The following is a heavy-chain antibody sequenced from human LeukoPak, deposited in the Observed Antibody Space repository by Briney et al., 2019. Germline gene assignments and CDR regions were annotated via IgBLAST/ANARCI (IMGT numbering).Heavy chain of an antibody. CDR1: GFTVSSNY. CDR3: ARGRWFGESLPAHFEY. V-gene: IGHV3-48*01. D-gene: IGHD3-10*01. J-gene: IGHJ4*02. Sequence: GGSLRLSCAPSGFTVSSNYMSWVRQAPGKGLEWVSYISSSNNTIYYADSVKGRFTISRDNAKNSLYLQMNTLRADDTAVYYCARGRWFGESLPAHFEYWGQGTLVTVSS. CDR2: ISSSNNTI.